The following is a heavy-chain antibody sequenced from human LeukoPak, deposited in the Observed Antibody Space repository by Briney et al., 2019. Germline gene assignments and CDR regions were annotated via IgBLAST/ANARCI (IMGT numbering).Heavy chain of an antibody. J-gene: IGHJ5*02. D-gene: IGHD2-2*01. V-gene: IGHV4-34*01. CDR1: GGSFSGYC. CDR3: ARVLSIVVVPGATFWFDP. CDR2: VNHSGST. Sequence: PSETLSLTRAVYGGSFSGYCWSWIRQPPGKGLDWIGDVNHSGSTNYNPSLKSRVTISVDTSKNQFSLKLSSVTAADTAVYHCARVLSIVVVPGATFWFDPWGQGTLVTVSS.